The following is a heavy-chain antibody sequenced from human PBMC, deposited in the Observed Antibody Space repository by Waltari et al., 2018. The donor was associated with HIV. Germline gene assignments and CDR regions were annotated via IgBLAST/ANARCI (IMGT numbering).Heavy chain of an antibody. Sequence: HVQLVESGGGVVQPGKSLRLHCVASGFSFSAYGMHWVRQVPGKGLEGVAIRCSEGGKQKYVDSVRGRFTISRDNSKNALSLQMNNLREEDTGVDYCGRKKEGGYTSGAVHYGVDVWGQGTTVTVSS. J-gene: IGHJ6*02. CDR2: RCSEGGKQ. D-gene: IGHD5-18*01. V-gene: IGHV3-33*01. CDR3: GRKKEGGYTSGAVHYGVDV. CDR1: GFSFSAYG.